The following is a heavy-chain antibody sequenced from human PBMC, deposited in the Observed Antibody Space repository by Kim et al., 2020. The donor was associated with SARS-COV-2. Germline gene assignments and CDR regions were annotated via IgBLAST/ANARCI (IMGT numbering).Heavy chain of an antibody. CDR1: GASVSGYY. CDR3: ARWEYGGSAWPYFYYFNL. J-gene: IGHJ2*01. D-gene: IGHD3-22*01. CDR2: INHSGST. V-gene: IGHV4-34*01. Sequence: SETLSLTCAVYGASVSGYYWSWIRQPPGKGLEWIGEINHSGSTKYNPSLKSRVTISTDTSKNQISLKLTSVTAADTAIYRCARWEYGGSAWPYFYYFNLWTRGTPVTVSS.